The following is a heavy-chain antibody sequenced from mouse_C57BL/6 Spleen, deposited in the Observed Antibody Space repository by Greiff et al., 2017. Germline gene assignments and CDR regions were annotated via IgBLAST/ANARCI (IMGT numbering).Heavy chain of an antibody. CDR3: TTYNAIYYGSSYFDY. V-gene: IGHV14-4*01. CDR1: GFNIKDDY. J-gene: IGHJ2*01. CDR2: IDPENGDT. Sequence: EVQLVESGAELVRPGASVKLSCTASGFNIKDDYMHWVKQRPEQGLEWIGWIDPENGDTEYASKFQGKATITADTSSNTAYLQLSSLTSEDTAVYYCTTYNAIYYGSSYFDYWGQGTTLTVSS. D-gene: IGHD1-1*01.